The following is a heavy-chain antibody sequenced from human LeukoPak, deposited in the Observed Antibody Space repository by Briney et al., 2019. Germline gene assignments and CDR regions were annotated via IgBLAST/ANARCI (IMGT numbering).Heavy chain of an antibody. D-gene: IGHD2-2*01. CDR3: AKDWGDIVVVPAAMPYYFDY. V-gene: IGHV3-43D*03. J-gene: IGHJ4*02. CDR2: IVGRVGDT. Sequence: SLTLSRAASAFNFGDYAMQWVRHRPGRGLEWVSLIVGRVGDTYYADSVEGRFAISRDNSKNTLYLQMTSLRAEDTAVYYCAKDWGDIVVVPAAMPYYFDYWGQGILVTVSS. CDR1: AFNFGDYA.